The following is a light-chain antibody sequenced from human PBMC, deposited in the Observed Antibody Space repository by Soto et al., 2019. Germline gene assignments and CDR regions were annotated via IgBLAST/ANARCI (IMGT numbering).Light chain of an antibody. CDR2: EVT. J-gene: IGLJ1*01. CDR3: SSYTGGNPSYV. Sequence: SVLTQPPSASGSPGQSVTISCTGTSSDVGGYDYVSWYQQRPGKAPKLMIYEVTIRPSGVSDRFSGSKSGNTASLTVSGLQAEDEADYYCSSYTGGNPSYVFGTGTKVTVL. CDR1: SSDVGGYDY. V-gene: IGLV2-8*01.